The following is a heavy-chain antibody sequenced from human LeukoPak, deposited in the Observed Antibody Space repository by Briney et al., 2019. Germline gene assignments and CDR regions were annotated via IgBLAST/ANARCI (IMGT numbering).Heavy chain of an antibody. CDR1: GFTFGSYA. J-gene: IGHJ4*02. CDR3: ARESPACGEDCYFDY. Sequence: GGSLRLPCAASGFTFGSYAMHWVRQAPGRGLEWVAGISYDGTNKYYADSVKGRFTISRDNSKNTLYLQMNSLRTDDTAVYYCARESPACGEDCYFDYWGQGTLVTVSS. D-gene: IGHD2-21*02. V-gene: IGHV3-30-3*01. CDR2: ISYDGTNK.